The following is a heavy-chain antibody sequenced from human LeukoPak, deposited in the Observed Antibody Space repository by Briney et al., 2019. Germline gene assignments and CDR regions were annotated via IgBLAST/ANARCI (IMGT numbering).Heavy chain of an antibody. CDR2: IRSKANSYAT. CDR1: GFTFSGSA. J-gene: IGHJ4*02. V-gene: IGHV3-73*01. Sequence: GGSLKLSCAASGFTFSGSAMHWVRQASGKGLEWVGRIRSKANSYATACAASVKGRFTISRDDSKNTAYLQMNSLKTEDTAVYYCTRHGEYYYDSSGYAPRVYWGQGTLVTVSS. D-gene: IGHD3-22*01. CDR3: TRHGEYYYDSSGYAPRVY.